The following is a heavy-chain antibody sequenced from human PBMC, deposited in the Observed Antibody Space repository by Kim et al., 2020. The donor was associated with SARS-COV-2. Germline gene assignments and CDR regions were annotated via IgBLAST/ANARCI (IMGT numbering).Heavy chain of an antibody. CDR2: INHSGST. CDR1: GGSFSGYY. CDR3: VIGYSSSWYGY. D-gene: IGHD6-13*01. Sequence: SETLSLTCAVYGGSFSGYYWSWIRQPPGKGLEWIGEINHSGSTNYNPSLKSRVTISVDTSKNQFSLKLSSVTAADTAVYYCVIGYSSSWYGYWGQGTLVTVSS. J-gene: IGHJ4*02. V-gene: IGHV4-34*01.